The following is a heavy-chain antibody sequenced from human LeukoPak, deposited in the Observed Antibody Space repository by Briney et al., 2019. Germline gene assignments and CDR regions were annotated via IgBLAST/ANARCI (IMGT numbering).Heavy chain of an antibody. CDR2: INPNSGGT. CDR3: ARDHWSYFSDAFDI. D-gene: IGHD1-26*01. Sequence: ASVKGSCKASGYTFTGYYMHWVRQAPGQGLERMGWINPNSGGTNYAQEFQGRVTMTTGTSLRTASMEMSRLRSDATAAYNSARDHWSYFSDAFDIWGRGTMVTVAS. V-gene: IGHV1-2*02. CDR1: GYTFTGYY. J-gene: IGHJ3*02.